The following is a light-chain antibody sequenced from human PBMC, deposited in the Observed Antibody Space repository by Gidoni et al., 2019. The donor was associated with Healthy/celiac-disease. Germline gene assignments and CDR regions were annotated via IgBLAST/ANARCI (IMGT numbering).Light chain of an antibody. J-gene: IGLJ3*02. CDR1: SSNIGAGYD. Sequence: QSVLTQPPSVSGAPGQRVTISCTGSSSNIGAGYDVPWYQQIPGTAPKLLIYGNSNRTSGVPDRFSGSKSGTSASLAITGLQAEDEADYYCQSYDSSLSGWVFGGGTKLTVL. CDR2: GNS. CDR3: QSYDSSLSGWV. V-gene: IGLV1-40*01.